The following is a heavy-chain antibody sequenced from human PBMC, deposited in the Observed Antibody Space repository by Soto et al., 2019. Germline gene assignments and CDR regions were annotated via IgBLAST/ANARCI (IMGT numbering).Heavy chain of an antibody. CDR2: INAGNGNT. V-gene: IGHV1-3*01. CDR3: SRDGGATGD. Sequence: QVQLVQSGAEVKKPGASVKVSCKASGYTFTSYAMHWVRQAPGQMLEWMGWINAGNGNTKYSQKFQGRVTITRDTSARTAYMELSSLRAEDTAVYYCSRDGGATGDWGQGTLVTVSS. CDR1: GYTFTSYA. J-gene: IGHJ4*02. D-gene: IGHD3-16*01.